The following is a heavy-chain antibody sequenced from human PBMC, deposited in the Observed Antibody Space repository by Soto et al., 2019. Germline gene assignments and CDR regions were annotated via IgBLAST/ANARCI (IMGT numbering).Heavy chain of an antibody. J-gene: IGHJ4*02. D-gene: IGHD3-10*01. V-gene: IGHV3-53*01. CDR2: VYSDGRT. Sequence: EVQLVESGGGLIQPGGSLRLSCAASGFTVSTNYMSWVRQTPGRGLEWVSVVYSDGRTYYADSVKGRFTISRDNSKNTLYLQMNSLRAEDTAVYYCAGDLWAVRGVRWGQGTLVTVSS. CDR3: AGDLWAVRGVR. CDR1: GFTVSTNY.